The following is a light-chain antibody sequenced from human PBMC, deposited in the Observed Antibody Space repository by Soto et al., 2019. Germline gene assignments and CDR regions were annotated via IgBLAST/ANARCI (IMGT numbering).Light chain of an antibody. Sequence: EIVMTQSPATLSVSPGERATLSCRASQSVNNYLAWYQQKPGQAPRLLIYGASTRAAGIPARFSGSGSGTEFSLTISSLQSEDFAVYYCQQYNNRPPDTLGQGTKLEIK. CDR2: GAS. CDR3: QQYNNRPPDT. J-gene: IGKJ2*01. CDR1: QSVNNY. V-gene: IGKV3-15*01.